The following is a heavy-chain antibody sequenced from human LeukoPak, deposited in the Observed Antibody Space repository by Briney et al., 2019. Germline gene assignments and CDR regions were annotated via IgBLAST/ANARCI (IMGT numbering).Heavy chain of an antibody. V-gene: IGHV3-73*01. CDR2: IRTKLRNYAT. CDR3: TTYISGHY. J-gene: IGHJ4*02. D-gene: IGHD1-20*01. Sequence: GGSLRLSCATSGFIFSGSDIHWVRQASRRGLEWVGRIRTKLRNYATAYAASVKGRFTISRDDSGDTACLQMNSLKTEDTAVYYCTTYISGHYWGQGTLVTVSS. CDR1: GFIFSGSD.